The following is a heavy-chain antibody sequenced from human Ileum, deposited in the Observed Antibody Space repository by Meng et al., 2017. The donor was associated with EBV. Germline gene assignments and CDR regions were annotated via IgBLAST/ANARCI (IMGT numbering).Heavy chain of an antibody. Sequence: QVPLVQAGAEGKKPGALVKLSFKASGYTVTRYPIHWVRQAPGQRPEWMGWINTDNGETEFSQKFQGRVTITRDTSATTAYMELISLRSEDTAVYYCASRPGFNIGPFDFWGQGTLVTVSS. CDR1: GYTVTRYP. V-gene: IGHV1-3*04. J-gene: IGHJ4*02. CDR2: INTDNGET. D-gene: IGHD3/OR15-3a*01. CDR3: ASRPGFNIGPFDF.